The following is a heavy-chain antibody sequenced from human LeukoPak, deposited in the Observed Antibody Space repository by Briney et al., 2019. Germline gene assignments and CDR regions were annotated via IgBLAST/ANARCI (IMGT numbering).Heavy chain of an antibody. J-gene: IGHJ4*02. Sequence: GGSLRLSCAASGFTFSSYWMHWVRQAPGKGLEYVSAISRNGGTTYYANSVKGRFTISRDNSKNTLYLQMGSLRAEDMAVYYCATGAIFGVDYWGQGTLVTVSS. D-gene: IGHD3-3*01. CDR3: ATGAIFGVDY. CDR1: GFTFSSYW. V-gene: IGHV3-64*01. CDR2: ISRNGGTT.